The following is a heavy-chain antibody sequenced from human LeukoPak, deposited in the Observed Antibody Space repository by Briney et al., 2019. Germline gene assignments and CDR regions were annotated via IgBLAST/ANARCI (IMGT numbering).Heavy chain of an antibody. Sequence: GSLRLSCAASGFTFSSYAMSWVRQAPGKGLEWIGEINHSGSTNYNPSLKSRVTISVDTSKNQFSLKLSSVTAADTAVYYCARVIYEPRAVLFDYWGQGTLVTVSS. CDR3: ARVIYEPRAVLFDY. J-gene: IGHJ4*02. D-gene: IGHD5/OR15-5a*01. CDR2: INHSGST. V-gene: IGHV4-34*01. CDR1: GFTFSSYA.